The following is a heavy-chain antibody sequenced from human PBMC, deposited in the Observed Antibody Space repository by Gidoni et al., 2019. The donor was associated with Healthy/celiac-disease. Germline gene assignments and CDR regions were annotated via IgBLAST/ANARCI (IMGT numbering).Heavy chain of an antibody. CDR2: ISGSGGST. CDR1: GFPFRRYA. Sequence: EVQLLESGGGLVQPGGSLRLSCAASGFPFRRYAMSWVRQAPGKGLEWVSAISGSGGSTYYADSVKGRFTISRDNSKNTLYLQMNSLRAEDTAVYYCAKDLVGSSWWEGAFDIWGQGTMVTVSS. CDR3: AKDLVGSSWWEGAFDI. D-gene: IGHD6-13*01. V-gene: IGHV3-23*01. J-gene: IGHJ3*02.